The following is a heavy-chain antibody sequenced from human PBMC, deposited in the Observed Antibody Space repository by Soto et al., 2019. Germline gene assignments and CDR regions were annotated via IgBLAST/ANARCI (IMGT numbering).Heavy chain of an antibody. D-gene: IGHD3-10*01. CDR1: GYTFTSYD. V-gene: IGHV1-8*01. Sequence: ASVKVSCKASGYTFTSYDINWVRHATGQGLEWMGWMNPNSGNTGYAQKFQGRVTMTRNTSISTAYMELSSLRSEDTAVYCCARGRNTMVRGVKGFWFDPWGQGTLVTVSS. J-gene: IGHJ5*02. CDR2: MNPNSGNT. CDR3: ARGRNTMVRGVKGFWFDP.